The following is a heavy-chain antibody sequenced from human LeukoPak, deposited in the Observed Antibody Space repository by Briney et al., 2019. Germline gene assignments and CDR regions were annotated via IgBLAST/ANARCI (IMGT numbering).Heavy chain of an antibody. CDR3: ARGWGSTSSNYFDP. V-gene: IGHV4-38-2*01. D-gene: IGHD2-2*01. CDR1: GYSISSGYY. J-gene: IGHJ5*02. CDR2: IYHSGST. Sequence: PSETLSLTCAVSGYSISSGYYWGWIRQPPGKGLEWIGSIYHSGSTYYNPSLESRVTISVDTSKNQFSLKLSSVTAADTAVYFCARGWGSTSSNYFDPWGQGTLVTVSS.